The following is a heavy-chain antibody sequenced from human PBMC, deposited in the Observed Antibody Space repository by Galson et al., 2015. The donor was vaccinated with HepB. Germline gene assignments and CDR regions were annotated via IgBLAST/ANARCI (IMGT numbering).Heavy chain of an antibody. CDR1: GYSISSGYY. CDR2: IYYSGST. D-gene: IGHD5-24*01. J-gene: IGHJ4*02. V-gene: IGHV4-31*11. Sequence: TLSLTCAVSGYSISSGYYWGWIRQPPGKGLEWIGYIYYSGSTYYNPSLKSRVTISVDTSKNQFSLKLSSVTAADTAVYYCATSVGDGYNSRGGYWGQGTLVTVSS. CDR3: ATSVGDGYNSRGGY.